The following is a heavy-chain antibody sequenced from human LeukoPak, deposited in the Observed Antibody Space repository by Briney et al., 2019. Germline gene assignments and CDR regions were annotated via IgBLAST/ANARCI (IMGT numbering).Heavy chain of an antibody. V-gene: IGHV4-30-2*01. CDR2: IYHSGST. J-gene: IGHJ4*02. CDR3: ARVEYYYGNEENVHFDY. Sequence: SQTLSLTCAVSGGSISSGGYSWSWIRQPPGKGLEWIGYIYHSGSTNYNPSLKSRVTISVDTSMNQFSLKLSSVTAADTAVYYCARVEYYYGNEENVHFDYWGQGTLVTVSS. CDR1: GGSISSGGYS. D-gene: IGHD3-10*01.